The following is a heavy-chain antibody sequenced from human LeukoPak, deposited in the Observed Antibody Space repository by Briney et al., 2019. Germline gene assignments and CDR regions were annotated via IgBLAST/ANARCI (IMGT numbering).Heavy chain of an antibody. CDR2: IYYSGST. Sequence: AETLSLTCTVSGGSISSNGYYWGWTRQPPGKGLEWIGSIYYSGSTYYNPSLRSRVTISVDTSKNQFSLKLSSVAAADTAVYYCARDPTAAGKGAWFDPWGQGTLVTVSS. CDR3: ARDPTAAGKGAWFDP. V-gene: IGHV4-39*02. CDR1: GGSISSNGYY. D-gene: IGHD6-13*01. J-gene: IGHJ5*02.